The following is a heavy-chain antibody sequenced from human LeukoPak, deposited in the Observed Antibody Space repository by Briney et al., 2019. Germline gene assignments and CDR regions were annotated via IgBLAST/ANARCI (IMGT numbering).Heavy chain of an antibody. J-gene: IGHJ5*02. CDR1: GGSISSSIYN. Sequence: SETLSLTCTISGGSISSSIYNWGWIRQSPGKGLEWIGSIYYTGITNYNPSLKSRVTISVDTSKNQFSLRLSSVTAADTSVYYCARERDYYDSSGDNWFDPWGQGTLVTVPS. CDR3: ARERDYYDSSGDNWFDP. CDR2: IYYTGIT. V-gene: IGHV4-39*02. D-gene: IGHD3-22*01.